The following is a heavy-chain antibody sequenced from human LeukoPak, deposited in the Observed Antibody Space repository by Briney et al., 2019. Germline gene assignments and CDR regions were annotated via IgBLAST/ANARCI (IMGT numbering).Heavy chain of an antibody. D-gene: IGHD3-22*01. J-gene: IGHJ1*01. CDR1: GGTFSSYA. CDR2: IIPIFGTA. CDR3: AGGYYYDSSGYYAEYFQH. V-gene: IGHV1-69*01. Sequence: SVKVSCKASGGTFSSYAISWVRQAPGQGLEWMGGIIPIFGTANYARKFQGRVTITADESTSTAYMELSSLRSEDTAVYYCAGGYYYDSSGYYAEYFQHWGQGTLVTVSS.